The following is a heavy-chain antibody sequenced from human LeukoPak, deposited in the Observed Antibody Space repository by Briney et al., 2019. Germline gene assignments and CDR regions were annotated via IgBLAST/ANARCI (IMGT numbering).Heavy chain of an antibody. Sequence: ASVMVSCKTSGYTFSSYSMHWVRQAPGQGLEWMAIIDPSDGGRSYAQKFQGRVTMTSDTSASTVYMELRSLRSEDTAVYYCARGATDYFYMDVWGKGPRSASP. CDR3: ARGATDYFYMDV. J-gene: IGHJ6*03. CDR2: IDPSDGGR. V-gene: IGHV1-46*01. CDR1: GYTFSSYS.